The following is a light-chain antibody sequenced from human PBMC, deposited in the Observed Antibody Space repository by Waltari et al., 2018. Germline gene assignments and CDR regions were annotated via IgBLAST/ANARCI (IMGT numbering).Light chain of an antibody. CDR2: DVS. CDR1: SSDVGGHNA. CDR3: SSYRRGGTYV. V-gene: IGLV2-14*03. J-gene: IGLJ1*01. Sequence: QSDLTQPAPVSGPPGRWIPISCSGTSSDVGGHNAVSWFQHYPGKAPKLMIYDVSKRPSGVSNRFSASKSGNTASLTISGLQAEDEADYYCSSYRRGGTYVFGTGTKVTVL.